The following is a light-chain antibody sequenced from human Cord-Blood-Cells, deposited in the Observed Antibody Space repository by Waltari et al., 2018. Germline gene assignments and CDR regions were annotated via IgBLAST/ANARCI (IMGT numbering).Light chain of an antibody. CDR3: AAWDDSLSGRV. CDR2: RNN. CDR1: SSNIGSNY. Sequence: QPVLTQPPSASGTPGQRVTISCSGSSSNIGSNYVYWYQQLPGTAPNLLIYRNNQRPSGVPDRFSGSKSGTSASLAISGLRSEDEADYYCAAWDDSLSGRVFGGGTKLTVL. J-gene: IGLJ3*02. V-gene: IGLV1-47*01.